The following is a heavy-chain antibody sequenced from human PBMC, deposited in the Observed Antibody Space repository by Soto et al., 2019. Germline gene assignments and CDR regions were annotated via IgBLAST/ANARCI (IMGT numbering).Heavy chain of an antibody. D-gene: IGHD6-19*01. V-gene: IGHV3-48*01. J-gene: IGHJ4*02. CDR2: ISSSSNTI. CDR3: ARAPGQQWPLQSGTYFDY. Sequence: GGSLRLSCAASGFTFSSYSMNWVRQGPGKGLEWVSYISSSSNTIYYADSVKGRFTISRDNSKNTLYLQMNSLRAEDTAVYYCARAPGQQWPLQSGTYFDYWGQGTLVTVSS. CDR1: GFTFSSYS.